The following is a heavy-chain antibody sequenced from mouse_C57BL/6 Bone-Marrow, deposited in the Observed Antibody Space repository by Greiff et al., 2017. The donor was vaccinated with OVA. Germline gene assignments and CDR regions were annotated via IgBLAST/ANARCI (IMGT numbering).Heavy chain of an antibody. CDR2: INPSNGGT. J-gene: IGHJ4*01. V-gene: IGHV1-53*01. CDR3: ARRGYYGRRDYAMDY. Sequence: VQLQQPGPELVKPGASVKLSCKASGYTFTSYWMHWVKQRPGQGLEWIGNINPSNGGTNYNEKFKSKATLTVDKSSSTAYMQLSSLTSEDSAVYYCARRGYYGRRDYAMDYWGQGTSVTVSS. D-gene: IGHD1-1*01. CDR1: GYTFTSYW.